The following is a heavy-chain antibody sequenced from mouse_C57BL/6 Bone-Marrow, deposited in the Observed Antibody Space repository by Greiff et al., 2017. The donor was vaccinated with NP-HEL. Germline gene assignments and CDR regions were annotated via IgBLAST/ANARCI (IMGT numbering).Heavy chain of an antibody. Sequence: VQLQQSGPELVKPGASVKISCKASGYSFTGYYMNWVKQSPEKSLEWIGEINPSTGGTTYNQKFKAKATLTVDKSSSTAYMQLKSLTSEDSAVYYCARSPYYYGSSYPYWYFDVWGTGTTVTVSS. CDR1: GYSFTGYY. V-gene: IGHV1-42*01. J-gene: IGHJ1*03. CDR3: ARSPYYYGSSYPYWYFDV. D-gene: IGHD1-1*01. CDR2: INPSTGGT.